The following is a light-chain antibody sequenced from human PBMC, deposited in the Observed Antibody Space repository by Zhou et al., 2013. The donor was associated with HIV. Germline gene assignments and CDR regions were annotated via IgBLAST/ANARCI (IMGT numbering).Light chain of an antibody. Sequence: EIVLTQSPGTLSLSPGERATLSCRASQSVSSSYLAWYQQKPGQAPRLLIYGASSRATGIPARFSGSGSGTDFTLTISSLEPEDFAVYYCQHRSTSPPGVTFGGGTKVQI. CDR3: QHRSTSPPGVT. CDR2: GAS. J-gene: IGKJ4*01. V-gene: IGKV3D-20*02. CDR1: QSVSSSY.